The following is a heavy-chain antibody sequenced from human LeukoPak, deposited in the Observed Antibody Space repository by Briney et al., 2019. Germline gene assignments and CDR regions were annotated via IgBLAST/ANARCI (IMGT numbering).Heavy chain of an antibody. CDR3: ARQGMTTGFDN. J-gene: IGHJ4*02. D-gene: IGHD4-17*01. CDR1: GYSFTSYW. CDR2: IYPGDSDT. Sequence: GESLKISCKGSGYSFTSYWIAWVRQTPGKGLEWMGIIYPGDSDTRYSPFFQGQVTISADKSIGTAYLQRSSLETSDNAIYYCARQGMTTGFDNWGQGTLVTVSS. V-gene: IGHV5-51*01.